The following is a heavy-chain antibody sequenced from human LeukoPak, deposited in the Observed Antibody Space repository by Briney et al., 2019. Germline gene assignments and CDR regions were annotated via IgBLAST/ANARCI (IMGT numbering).Heavy chain of an antibody. CDR1: GFTFSDYY. V-gene: IGHV3-30-3*01. CDR3: ARDRDTAMGL. J-gene: IGHJ4*02. CDR2: ISYDGNDK. D-gene: IGHD5-18*01. Sequence: PGGSLRLSCAASGFTFSDYYMSWIRQAPGKGLEWVAIISYDGNDKYYTDSVRGRFTISRDKSKNTLYLQMNSLRAEDTAVYYCARDRDTAMGLWGQGTLVTVSS.